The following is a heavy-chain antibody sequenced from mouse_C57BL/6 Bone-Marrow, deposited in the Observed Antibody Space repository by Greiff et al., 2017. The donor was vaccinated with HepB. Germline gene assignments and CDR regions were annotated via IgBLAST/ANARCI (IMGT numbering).Heavy chain of an antibody. Sequence: VQRVESGAELARPGASVKLSCKASGYTFTSYGISWVKQRTGQGLEWIGEIYPRSGNTYYNEKFKGKATLTADKSSSTAYMELRSLTSEDSAVYFCASPYYGSPYAMDYWGQGTSVTVSS. CDR2: IYPRSGNT. CDR1: GYTFTSYG. CDR3: ASPYYGSPYAMDY. J-gene: IGHJ4*01. V-gene: IGHV1-81*01. D-gene: IGHD1-1*01.